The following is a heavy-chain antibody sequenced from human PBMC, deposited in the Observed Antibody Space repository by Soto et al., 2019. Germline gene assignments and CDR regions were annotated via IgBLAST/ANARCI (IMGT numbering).Heavy chain of an antibody. CDR2: IYYSGST. J-gene: IGHJ5*02. CDR1: GGSFSGYY. CDR3: ARVDTAMVRWFDP. V-gene: IGHV4-34*09. Sequence: SETLSLTCAVYGGSFSGYYWSWIRQPPGKGLEWIGYIYYSGSTYYNPSLKSRVTISVDTSKNQFSLKLSSVTAADTAVYYCARVDTAMVRWFDPWGQGTLVTVSS. D-gene: IGHD5-18*01.